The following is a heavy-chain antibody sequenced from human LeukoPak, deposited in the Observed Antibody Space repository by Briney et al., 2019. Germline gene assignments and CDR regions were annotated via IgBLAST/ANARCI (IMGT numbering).Heavy chain of an antibody. V-gene: IGHV1-69*13. CDR3: ARDRLGYCSGGSCYSEPDYGMDV. D-gene: IGHD2-15*01. J-gene: IGHJ6*02. Sequence: VASVTVSCTASGGTFSSYAISWVRQAPGQGLEWMGGIIPIFGTANYAQKFQGRVTITADESTSTAYMELSSLRSEDTAVYYCARDRLGYCSGGSCYSEPDYGMDVWGQGTTVTVSS. CDR1: GGTFSSYA. CDR2: IIPIFGTA.